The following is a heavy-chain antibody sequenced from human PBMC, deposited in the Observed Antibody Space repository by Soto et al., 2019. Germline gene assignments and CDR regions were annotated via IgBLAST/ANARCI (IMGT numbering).Heavy chain of an antibody. Sequence: EVQLVESGGGLVKPGGSLRLSCAASGFTFSSYSMNWVRQAPGKGLEWVSSISSSSSYIYYADSVKGRFTISRDNAKNSLYLQMNSLRAEDTAVYYCVRIQLGYDAFDIWGQGTMVTVSS. J-gene: IGHJ3*02. CDR2: ISSSSSYI. D-gene: IGHD6-6*01. CDR1: GFTFSSYS. CDR3: VRIQLGYDAFDI. V-gene: IGHV3-21*01.